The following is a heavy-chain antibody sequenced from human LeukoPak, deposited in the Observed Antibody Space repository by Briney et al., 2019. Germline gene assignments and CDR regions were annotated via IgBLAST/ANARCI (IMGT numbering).Heavy chain of an antibody. CDR2: ISGSGGST. CDR1: GFTFSNYA. D-gene: IGHD2-8*01. CDR3: AKDPDCTSGVCYTFFDY. V-gene: IGHV3-23*01. J-gene: IGHJ4*02. Sequence: GGSLRLSCAASGFTFSNYAMSWVRQAPGKGLEWVTAISGSGGSTYYADSVKGRFTISRDNSKTTLFLHMNGLRAEDTAVYYCAKDPDCTSGVCYTFFDYWGQGTLVTVSS.